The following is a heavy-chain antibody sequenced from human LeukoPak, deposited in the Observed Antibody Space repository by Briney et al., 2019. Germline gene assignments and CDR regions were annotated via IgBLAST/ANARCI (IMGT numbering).Heavy chain of an antibody. J-gene: IGHJ6*02. CDR1: GGTFSSYT. V-gene: IGHV1-69*04. CDR2: IIPILGIA. CDR3: ARDRLTTSYYYGMDV. Sequence: SVKVSCKASGGTFSSYTISWVRQAPGHVLEWMGRIIPILGIANYAQKFQGRVTITADKSTSTAYMELSSLRSEDTAVYYCARDRLTTSYYYGMDVWGQGTTVTVSS. D-gene: IGHD4/OR15-4a*01.